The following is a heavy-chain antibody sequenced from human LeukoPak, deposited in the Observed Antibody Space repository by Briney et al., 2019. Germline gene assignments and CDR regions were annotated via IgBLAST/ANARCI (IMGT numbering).Heavy chain of an antibody. CDR2: IIPIFGTA. D-gene: IGHD4-17*01. Sequence: ASVTVSFKASGGTFSSYAISWVRQAPGQGLEWMGGIIPIFGTANYAQKFQGRVTITADESTSTAYMELSSLRSEDTAVSYCASHYGDYSNWFDPWGQGTLVTVSS. CDR3: ASHYGDYSNWFDP. J-gene: IGHJ5*02. CDR1: GGTFSSYA. V-gene: IGHV1-69*13.